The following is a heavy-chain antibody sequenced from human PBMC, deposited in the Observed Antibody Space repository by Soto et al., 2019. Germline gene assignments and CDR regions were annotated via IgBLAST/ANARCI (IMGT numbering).Heavy chain of an antibody. CDR2: ISAYNGNT. J-gene: IGHJ3*02. CDR1: GYTFTSYG. CDR3: ARVRLGYSSGSTGPLPSFDI. Sequence: QVQLVQSGAEVKKPGASVKVSCKASGYTFTSYGISWVRQAPGQGLEWMGWISAYNGNTNYAQKLQGRVTMTTDTSTSTAYMELRSLRSDDTAVYYCARVRLGYSSGSTGPLPSFDIWGQGTMVTVSS. V-gene: IGHV1-18*01. D-gene: IGHD6-19*01.